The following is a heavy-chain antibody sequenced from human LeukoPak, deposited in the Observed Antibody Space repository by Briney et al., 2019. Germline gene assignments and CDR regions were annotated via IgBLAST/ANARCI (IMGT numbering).Heavy chain of an antibody. CDR2: MNPSSGNT. D-gene: IGHD5-18*01. Sequence: ASVKVSCKAAGYTFSSYDINWVRQAPGQGLEYMGWMNPSSGNTGYTQKFQGRITMTRKTSIGTAYMELSSLKSEDTALYYCTRMRGYTYGYWYLDLWGRGTLVTVSS. CDR1: GYTFSSYD. CDR3: TRMRGYTYGYWYLDL. V-gene: IGHV1-8*01. J-gene: IGHJ2*01.